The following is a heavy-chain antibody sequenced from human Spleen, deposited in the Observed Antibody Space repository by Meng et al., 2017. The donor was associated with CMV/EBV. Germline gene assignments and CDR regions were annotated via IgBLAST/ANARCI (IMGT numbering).Heavy chain of an antibody. CDR1: GFSFNNYA. J-gene: IGHJ6*02. Sequence: GGSLRLSCAASGFSFNNYAMTWVRQAPGKGLEWVSSISGSGGSTYYADSVKGRFTISRDNSKNSLFLQMNSLRAEDTAVYYCARVAAAGRGMDVWGPGTTVTVSS. CDR3: ARVAAAGRGMDV. D-gene: IGHD6-13*01. CDR2: ISGSGGST. V-gene: IGHV3-23*01.